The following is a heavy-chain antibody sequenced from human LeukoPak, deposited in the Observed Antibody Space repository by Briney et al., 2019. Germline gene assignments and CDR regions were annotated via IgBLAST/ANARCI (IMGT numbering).Heavy chain of an antibody. CDR3: AKGGGLYCSGGSCYSLYFGY. CDR2: ISYDGSNK. V-gene: IGHV3-30*18. D-gene: IGHD2-15*01. CDR1: GFTFSSYG. Sequence: PGGSLRLSCAASGFTFSSYGMHWVRQAPGKGLEWVAVISYDGSNKYYADSVKGRFTIPRDNSKNTLYLQMNSLRAEDTAVYYCAKGGGLYCSGGSCYSLYFGYWGQGTLVTVSS. J-gene: IGHJ4*02.